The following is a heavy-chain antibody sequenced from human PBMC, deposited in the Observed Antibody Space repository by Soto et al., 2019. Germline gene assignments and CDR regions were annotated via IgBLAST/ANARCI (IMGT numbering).Heavy chain of an antibody. V-gene: IGHV4-61*01. D-gene: IGHD6-19*01. CDR3: ARVNSGRNWFDP. J-gene: IGHJ5*02. Sequence: LSLTCTLSCDSVSRASFYWIWIRQAPGKGLEWIGFIYFSGSTNYNPSLKSRVTMSLDTSKNQFSLKLRSVTPADTAVYFCARVNSGRNWFDPWGQGTLVTVSS. CDR1: CDSVSRASFY. CDR2: IYFSGST.